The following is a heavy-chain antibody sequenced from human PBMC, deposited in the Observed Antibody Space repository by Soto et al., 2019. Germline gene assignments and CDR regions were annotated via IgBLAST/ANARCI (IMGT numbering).Heavy chain of an antibody. CDR1: GFTFSSYA. V-gene: IGHV3-30-3*01. CDR2: ISYDGSNK. D-gene: IGHD1-26*01. Sequence: QVQLVESGGGVVQPGRSLRLSCAASGFTFSSYAMHWVRQAPGKGLEWVAVISYDGSNKYYADSVKGRFTISRDNSKNTLYLQMNSLRAEDTAVYYCARDLRSGSYPGGDFDYWGQGTLVTVSS. J-gene: IGHJ4*02. CDR3: ARDLRSGSYPGGDFDY.